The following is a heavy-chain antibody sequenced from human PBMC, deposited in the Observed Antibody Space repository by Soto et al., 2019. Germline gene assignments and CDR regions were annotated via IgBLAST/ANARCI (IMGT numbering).Heavy chain of an antibody. Sequence: ASVKVSCKASGYTFTSYDINWVRQATGQGLEWMGWMNPNSGNTGYAQKFQGRVTMTRNTSISKAYMELSSLRSEDTAVYYCARESDRHDFWSGYYTPTFDYWGQGTLVTVSS. J-gene: IGHJ4*02. CDR3: ARESDRHDFWSGYYTPTFDY. CDR1: GYTFTSYD. V-gene: IGHV1-8*01. CDR2: MNPNSGNT. D-gene: IGHD3-3*01.